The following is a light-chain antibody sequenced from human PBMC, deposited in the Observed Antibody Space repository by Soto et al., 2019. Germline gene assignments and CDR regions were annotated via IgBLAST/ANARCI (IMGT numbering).Light chain of an antibody. CDR1: QSVSSR. Sequence: EIVMTQSPATLSVSPGERVTLSCRASQSVSSRLAWYQQKPGQSPRLLIYGASTRATGIQARFSGSGSGTEFTLTIRSLQSEDFAVYYCKQYGSSPWTFGQGTKVDIK. CDR2: GAS. V-gene: IGKV3-15*01. J-gene: IGKJ1*01. CDR3: KQYGSSPWT.